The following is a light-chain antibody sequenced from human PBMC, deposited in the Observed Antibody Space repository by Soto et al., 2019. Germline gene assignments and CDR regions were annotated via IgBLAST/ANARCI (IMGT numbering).Light chain of an antibody. V-gene: IGKV3-20*01. J-gene: IGKJ5*01. CDR3: QQYGSSRST. CDR2: EAS. CDR1: ESVDDY. Sequence: EIVLRQSPDTLSLSPGERATLSCRASESVDDYLAWYQQKPGQAPRLVIYEASNRATGIPARFSGSGSGTDFTLTISRLEPEDFAVYYCQQYGSSRSTFGQGTRLEIK.